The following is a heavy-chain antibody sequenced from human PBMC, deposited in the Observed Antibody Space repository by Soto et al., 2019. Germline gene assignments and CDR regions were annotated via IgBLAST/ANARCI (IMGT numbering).Heavy chain of an antibody. CDR2: VSTSGSLK. CDR3: VRSVTDSWYYFDF. D-gene: IGHD1-20*01. Sequence: GESLKICCAASGFSLSIYELNLVRQAPGKGLEWLAYVSTSGSLKNYADSVKGRFTISRDNTKNAVYLQMNSLRAENTAVYYCVRSVTDSWYYFDFWGQGTLVTVSS. V-gene: IGHV3-48*03. CDR1: GFSLSIYE. J-gene: IGHJ4*02.